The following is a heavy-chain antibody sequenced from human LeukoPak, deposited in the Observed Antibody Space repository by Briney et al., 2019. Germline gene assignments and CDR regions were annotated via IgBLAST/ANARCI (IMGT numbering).Heavy chain of an antibody. V-gene: IGHV4-38-2*02. CDR1: GYSISSGYY. CDR2: IYHSGST. Sequence: SETLSLTCTVSGYSISSGYYWGWIRQPPGKGLEWIGSIYHSGSTYYNPSLKSRVAISVDTSKNQFSLKLSSVTAADTAVYYCARAGSSLRHFDYWGQGTLVTVSS. CDR3: ARAGSSLRHFDY. D-gene: IGHD1-26*01. J-gene: IGHJ4*02.